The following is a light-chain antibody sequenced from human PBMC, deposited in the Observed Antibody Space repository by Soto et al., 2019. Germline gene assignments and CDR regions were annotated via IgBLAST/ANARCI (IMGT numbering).Light chain of an antibody. CDR1: SSDVGGYKY. CDR3: NSYTDRNPFYV. CDR2: EVS. J-gene: IGLJ1*01. V-gene: IGLV2-14*01. Sequence: QSVLTQPASVSGSPGHSITISCTGTSSDVGGYKYVSWYQQHPGKAPKLMIYEVSNRPSGVANRFSGSKSGNTASLTISGLQAEDEADYYCNSYTDRNPFYVFGTGTKVTVL.